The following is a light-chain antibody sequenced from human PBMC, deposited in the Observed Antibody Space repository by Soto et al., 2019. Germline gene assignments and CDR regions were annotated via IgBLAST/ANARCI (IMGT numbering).Light chain of an antibody. V-gene: IGKV1-17*01. CDR3: LQHNTYPYT. Sequence: DIQMTQSPSSLSASVGDRVTITCRASQGISNLLGSFQHKPGKAPKRLIYAASSLQGGVPSRFSGSGSVTEFTLTITGLQPEDFADYYCLQHNTYPYTSGQGTKLEIK. CDR2: AAS. J-gene: IGKJ2*01. CDR1: QGISNL.